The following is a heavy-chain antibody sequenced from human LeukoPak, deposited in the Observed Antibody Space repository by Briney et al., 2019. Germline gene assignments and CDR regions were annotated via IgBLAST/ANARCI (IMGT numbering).Heavy chain of an antibody. J-gene: IGHJ5*02. D-gene: IGHD5-24*01. CDR2: ISSSSSYI. V-gene: IGHV3-21*01. Sequence: GGSLRLSCAASGFTFSSYSMNWVRQAPGKGLEWVSSISSSSSYIYYADSVKGRFTISRDNAKNSLYLQMNSLRAEDTAVYYCARGGRWLHPDTHPSGLNWFDPWGQGTLVTVSS. CDR3: ARGGRWLHPDTHPSGLNWFDP. CDR1: GFTFSSYS.